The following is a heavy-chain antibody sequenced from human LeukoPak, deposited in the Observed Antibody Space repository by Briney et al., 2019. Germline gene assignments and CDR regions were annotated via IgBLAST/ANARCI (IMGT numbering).Heavy chain of an antibody. CDR3: ARIRWSGSYFWFDP. V-gene: IGHV2-70*11. J-gene: IGHJ5*02. D-gene: IGHD1-26*01. CDR2: IDWDDDK. Sequence: SGPALVKPTQTLTLTCTFSGFSLSTSGMCVSWIRQPPGKALEWLARIDWDDDKYYSTSLKTRLTISKDTSKNQVVLTMTNMDPVDTATYYCARIRWSGSYFWFDPWGQGTLVTVSP. CDR1: GFSLSTSGMC.